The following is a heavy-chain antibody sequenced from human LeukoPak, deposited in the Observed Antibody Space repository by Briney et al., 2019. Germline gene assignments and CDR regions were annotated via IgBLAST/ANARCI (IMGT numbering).Heavy chain of an antibody. CDR2: ISSSSSYI. J-gene: IGHJ3*02. Sequence: PGGSLRLSCAASGFTFSSYSMNWVRQAPGKGLEWVSSISSSSSYIYYADSVKGRFTISRDNAKNTLYLQMNSLRAEDTAVYYCARGTEYYDSTDAFDIWGQGTMVTVSS. CDR3: ARGTEYYDSTDAFDI. D-gene: IGHD3-22*01. V-gene: IGHV3-21*01. CDR1: GFTFSSYS.